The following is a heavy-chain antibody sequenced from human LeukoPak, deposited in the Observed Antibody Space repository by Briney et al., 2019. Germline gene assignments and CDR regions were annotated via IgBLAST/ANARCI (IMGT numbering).Heavy chain of an antibody. Sequence: ASVKVSCKASGYTFTGYYMHWVRQAPGQGLEWMGWINPNSDGTNYAQKFQGRVTMTRDTSISTAYMELSRLRSDDTAVYYCARIAAAGIRSDAFDIWGQGTMVTVSS. CDR3: ARIAAAGIRSDAFDI. D-gene: IGHD6-13*01. V-gene: IGHV1-2*02. CDR2: INPNSDGT. J-gene: IGHJ3*02. CDR1: GYTFTGYY.